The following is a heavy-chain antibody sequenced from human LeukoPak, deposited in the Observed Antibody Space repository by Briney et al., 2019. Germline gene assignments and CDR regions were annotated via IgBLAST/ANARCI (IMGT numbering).Heavy chain of an antibody. Sequence: SETLSLTCAVYGGSFSGNYWSWIRQPPGKGLEWIGEINHSGITKYNPSLKSRVTISVDTSKNQSSLKLSSVTAADTAVYYCARGVEKRYDFWSGSEGDYWGQGTLVTVSS. V-gene: IGHV4-34*01. J-gene: IGHJ4*02. CDR1: GGSFSGNY. CDR3: ARGVEKRYDFWSGSEGDY. D-gene: IGHD3-3*01. CDR2: INHSGIT.